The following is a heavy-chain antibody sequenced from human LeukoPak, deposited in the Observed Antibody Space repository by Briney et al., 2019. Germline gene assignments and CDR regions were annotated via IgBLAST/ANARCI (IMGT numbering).Heavy chain of an antibody. CDR2: ISAYNGNT. CDR3: ARVRGGLEWEPQDAFDI. CDR1: GYTFTSYG. D-gene: IGHD1-26*01. V-gene: IGHV1-18*01. J-gene: IGHJ3*02. Sequence: ASVKVSCKASGYTFTSYGISWVRQAPGQGLEWMGWISAYNGNTNYAQKLQGRVTMTTDTSTSTAYMELRSLRSDDTAVYYCARVRGGLEWEPQDAFDIWGQGTMVTVSS.